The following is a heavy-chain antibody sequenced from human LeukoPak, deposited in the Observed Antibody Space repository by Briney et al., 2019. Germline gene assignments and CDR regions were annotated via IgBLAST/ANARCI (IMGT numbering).Heavy chain of an antibody. CDR3: ARPDGNSGIGDY. V-gene: IGHV1-69*13. CDR2: IIPIFGTA. CDR1: GGTFSSYA. D-gene: IGHD4-23*01. J-gene: IGHJ4*02. Sequence: ASVEVSCKASGGTFSSYAISWVRQAPGQGLEWMGGIIPIFGTANYAQKFQGRVTITADESTSTAYMELSSLRSEDTAVYYCARPDGNSGIGDYWGQGTLVTVSS.